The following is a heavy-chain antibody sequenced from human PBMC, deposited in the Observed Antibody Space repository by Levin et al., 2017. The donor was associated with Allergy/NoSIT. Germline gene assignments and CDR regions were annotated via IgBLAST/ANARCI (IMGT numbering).Heavy chain of an antibody. CDR1: GGSISSYY. CDR2: REGKGRR. D-gene: IGHD3/OR15-3a*01. CDR3: ARDGLGRGDPFDY. J-gene: IGHJ4*02. Sequence: SGGSISSYYWSWIRQSPGKGGERRGKREGKGRRNETPSLKSRVTISVDTSKNQFSLQLSSVTAADTAVYYCARDGLGRGDPFDYWGQGTLVTVSS. V-gene: IGHV4-59*01.